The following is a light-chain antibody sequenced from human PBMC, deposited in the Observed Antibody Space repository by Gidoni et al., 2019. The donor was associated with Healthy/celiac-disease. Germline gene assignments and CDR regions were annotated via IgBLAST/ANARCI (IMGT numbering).Light chain of an antibody. CDR2: DSS. Sequence: IVFTHSPATLSLSPGERTTISCRARQSVSSYLAWYQQNPGPAPRLLIYDSSTRATGIPARFSCSGSGTDFTLTLSSLEPEDFAVYYCQQRRNWPPGITFGGGTKVEIK. J-gene: IGKJ4*01. CDR1: QSVSSY. V-gene: IGKV3-11*01. CDR3: QQRRNWPPGIT.